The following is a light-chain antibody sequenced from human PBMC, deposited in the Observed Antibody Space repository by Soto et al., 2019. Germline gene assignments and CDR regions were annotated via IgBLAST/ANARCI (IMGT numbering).Light chain of an antibody. CDR3: QHYNSYSEA. Sequence: IVMTQSPATLSVSPGERATLSCRASQSVSNKLAWYQQKPGQAPRLLIYGASAGATGIPPRFSGSGSGTQFTLTISSLQSEDFATYYCQHYNSYSEAFGQGTKVDIK. J-gene: IGKJ1*01. V-gene: IGKV3-15*01. CDR2: GAS. CDR1: QSVSNK.